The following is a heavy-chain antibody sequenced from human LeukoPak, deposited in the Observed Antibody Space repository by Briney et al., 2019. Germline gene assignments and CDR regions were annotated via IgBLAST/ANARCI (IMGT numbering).Heavy chain of an antibody. CDR2: INPSGGST. Sequence: ASVKVSCKASGYTFTSYYMHWVRQAPGQGLEWMGIINPSGGSTSYAQKFQGRVTMTRDTSTSTVYMEVSSLRSEDTAVYYCATPYYYDSSGRLAFDIWGQGTMVTVSS. CDR1: GYTFTSYY. J-gene: IGHJ3*02. V-gene: IGHV1-46*01. CDR3: ATPYYYDSSGRLAFDI. D-gene: IGHD3-22*01.